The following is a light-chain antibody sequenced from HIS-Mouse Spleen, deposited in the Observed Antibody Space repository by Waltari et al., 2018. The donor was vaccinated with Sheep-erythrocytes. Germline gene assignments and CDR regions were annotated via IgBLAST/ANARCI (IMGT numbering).Light chain of an antibody. CDR1: RSDVRGYNY. Sequence: QSALTQPRSVSGSPGQSVTISCTGTRSDVRGYNYVSWYQQHPGKAPKLMSYDFSKRPSGVPDRFSGSKSGNTASLTISGLQAEDEADYYCCSYAGSYNHVFATGTKVTVL. J-gene: IGLJ1*01. CDR2: DFS. CDR3: CSYAGSYNHV. V-gene: IGLV2-11*01.